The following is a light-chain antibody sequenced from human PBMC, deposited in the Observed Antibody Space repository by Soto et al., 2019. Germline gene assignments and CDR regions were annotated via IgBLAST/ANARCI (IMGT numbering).Light chain of an antibody. CDR1: QSLLHSNGYIY. CDR2: LAS. V-gene: IGKV2-28*01. CDR3: MQALQTPPWT. J-gene: IGKJ1*01. Sequence: DVVMTQSPLSLPVTPGEPASISCRSSQSLLHSNGYIYLDWYLQKPEQSPQLLIYLASNRASGVPDRFSGSGSGTDFTLKISRGEAEDVGVYYCMQALQTPPWTFGQGTKVEIK.